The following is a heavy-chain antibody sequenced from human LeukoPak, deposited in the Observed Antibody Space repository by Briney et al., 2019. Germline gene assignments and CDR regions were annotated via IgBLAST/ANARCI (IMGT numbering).Heavy chain of an antibody. V-gene: IGHV4-59*01. CDR3: SGYSYGTLFGY. D-gene: IGHD5-18*01. J-gene: IGHJ4*02. Sequence: SETLSLTCTVSGGSISSYYWSWIRQPPGKGLGWIGYIYYSGSTNYNPSLKSRVTISVDTSKNQFSLKLSSVTAADTAVYYCSGYSYGTLFGYWGQGTLVTVSS. CDR1: GGSISSYY. CDR2: IYYSGST.